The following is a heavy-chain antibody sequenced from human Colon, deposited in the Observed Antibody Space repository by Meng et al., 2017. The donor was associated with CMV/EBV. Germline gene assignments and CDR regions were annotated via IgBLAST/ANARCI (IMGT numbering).Heavy chain of an antibody. CDR2: VNHSGST. CDR3: ARGGEGANGYDPDTWTFDY. CDR1: GGSFSGHT. V-gene: IGHV4-34*01. Sequence: SETLSLTCAVDGGSFSGHTWTWIRQSPGQGLEWIGEVNHSGSTNLKASLKSRVAISVDASKRQFFLKLPSVTAADTAVYYWARGGEGANGYDPDTWTFDYWGQGTLVTVSS. J-gene: IGHJ4*02. D-gene: IGHD5-12*01.